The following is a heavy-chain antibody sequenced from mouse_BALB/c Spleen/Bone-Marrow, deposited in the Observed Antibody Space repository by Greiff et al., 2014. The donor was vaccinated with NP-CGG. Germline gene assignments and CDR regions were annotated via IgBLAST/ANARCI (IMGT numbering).Heavy chain of an antibody. D-gene: IGHD1-1*01. CDR1: GVSLNSYG. J-gene: IGHJ4*01. CDR2: IWAGGST. CDR3: ARDYGSSYYAMDY. V-gene: IGHV2-9*02. Sequence: QVQLKQSGPGLVGPSQNLSISCNVSGVSLNSYGVHWGRQAPGKGLEWVGVIWAGGSTNYNSALMSRLSISKDNSKSQVFLKMDSLQTDDTAMYYCARDYGSSYYAMDYWGQGTSVTVSS.